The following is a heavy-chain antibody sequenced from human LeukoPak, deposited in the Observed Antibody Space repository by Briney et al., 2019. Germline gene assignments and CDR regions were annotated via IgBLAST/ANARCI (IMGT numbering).Heavy chain of an antibody. V-gene: IGHV3-48*03. CDR1: GFTFSSYV. J-gene: IGHJ4*02. D-gene: IGHD3-22*01. CDR3: ASPTYYYDSSGWGT. Sequence: AGGSLRLSCAASGFTFSSYVMNWVRQAPGKGLEWVSYISSSGSTIYYADSVKGRFTISRDNAKNSLYLQMNSLRAEDTAVYYCASPTYYYDSSGWGTWGQGTLVTVSS. CDR2: ISSSGSTI.